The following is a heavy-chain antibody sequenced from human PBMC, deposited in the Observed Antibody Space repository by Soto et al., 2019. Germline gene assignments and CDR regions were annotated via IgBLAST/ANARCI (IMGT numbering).Heavy chain of an antibody. J-gene: IGHJ6*02. CDR2: ISYDGSNK. D-gene: IGHD3-3*01. V-gene: IGHV3-30*18. CDR3: AKESLRFRKHYGMDV. Sequence: GGSLRLSCAASGFTFSSYGMHWVRQAPGKGLEWVAVISYDGSNKYYADSVKGRFTISRENSKNTLYLQMNSLRAEDTAVYYCAKESLRFRKHYGMDVWGQGTTVTVSS. CDR1: GFTFSSYG.